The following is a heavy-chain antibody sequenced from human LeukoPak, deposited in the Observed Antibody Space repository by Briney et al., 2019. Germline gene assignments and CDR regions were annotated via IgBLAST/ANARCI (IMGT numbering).Heavy chain of an antibody. CDR1: GFTFSSYS. Sequence: GGSLGLSCAASGFTFSSYSMNWVRQAPGKGLEWVSSISSSSSYIYYADSLKGRFTISRDNAKNSLYLQMNSLRAEDTAVYYCARGERYSGYDSLGDYWGQGTLVTVSS. CDR3: ARGERYSGYDSLGDY. J-gene: IGHJ4*02. D-gene: IGHD5-12*01. V-gene: IGHV3-21*01. CDR2: ISSSSSYI.